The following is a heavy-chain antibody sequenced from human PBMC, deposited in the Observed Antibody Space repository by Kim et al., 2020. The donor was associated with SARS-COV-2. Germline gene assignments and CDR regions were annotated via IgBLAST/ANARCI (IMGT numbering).Heavy chain of an antibody. CDR2: ISDGGART. V-gene: IGHV3-23*01. CDR3: AKDINLVVVVAAEQGFDF. Sequence: GGSLRLSCAASGFTFSSYAMSWVRQAPGKGLEWVAAISDGGARTYYADSVKGRFTISRDNSRNMLDLQMNSLRVDDTAVYYCAKDINLVVVVAAEQGFDFWGQGTLVTVSS. J-gene: IGHJ4*02. CDR1: GFTFSSYA. D-gene: IGHD2-15*01.